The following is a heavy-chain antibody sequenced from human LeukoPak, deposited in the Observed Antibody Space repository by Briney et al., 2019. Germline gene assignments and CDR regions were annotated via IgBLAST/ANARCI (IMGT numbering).Heavy chain of an antibody. V-gene: IGHV1-46*01. CDR1: GYTFTSYY. CDR3: ARDLFRAAGSNYYGMDV. D-gene: IGHD2-21*01. Sequence: ASVKVSCKASGYTFTSYYMHWVRQAPGQGLEWMGIINPRGGTTSYAQKFQGRVTLTRDTSTSTVYMEMRSLRSEDTAVYYCARDLFRAAGSNYYGMDVWGQGTTVTVSS. J-gene: IGHJ6*02. CDR2: INPRGGTT.